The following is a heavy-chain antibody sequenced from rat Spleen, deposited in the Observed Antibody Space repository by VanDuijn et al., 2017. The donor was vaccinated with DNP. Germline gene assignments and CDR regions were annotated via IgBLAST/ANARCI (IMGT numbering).Heavy chain of an antibody. D-gene: IGHD1-11*01. V-gene: IGHV5S23*01. CDR2: ISNTGDST. CDR3: ARRGPEGMD. CDR1: GFTFGNYD. Sequence: EVQLVESGENLVRPGGSLKLSCVVSGFTFGNYDMAWVRQAPTKGLEWVATISNTGDSTYYRDSVKGRFTISRDNAESTLYLQMNSLKSEDTATYYCARRGPEGMDWGQGVMVTVSS. J-gene: IGHJ2*01.